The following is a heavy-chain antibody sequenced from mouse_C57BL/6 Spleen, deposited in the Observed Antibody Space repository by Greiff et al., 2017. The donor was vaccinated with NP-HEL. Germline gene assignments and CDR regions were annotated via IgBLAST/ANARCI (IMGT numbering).Heavy chain of an antibody. Sequence: VQLKQSGPGMVKPSQSLSLTCTVTGYSITSGYDWHWIRHFPGNKLEWMGYISYSGSTNYNPSLKSRISITHDTSKNHFFLKLNSVTTEDTATYYCARADYGWFAYWGQGTLVTVSA. V-gene: IGHV3-1*01. CDR1: GYSITSGYD. CDR3: ARADYGWFAY. D-gene: IGHD2-4*01. J-gene: IGHJ3*01. CDR2: ISYSGST.